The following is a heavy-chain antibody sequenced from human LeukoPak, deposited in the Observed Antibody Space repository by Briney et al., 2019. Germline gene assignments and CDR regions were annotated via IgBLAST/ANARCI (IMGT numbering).Heavy chain of an antibody. CDR2: ISGSGGST. D-gene: IGHD3-22*01. V-gene: IGHV3-23*01. CDR3: AKEVGYYDSPPDY. CDR1: GFTFSSYA. Sequence: GGSLRLSCAASGFTFSSYAMSWVRQAPGKGLEWVSAISGSGGSTYYADSVKGRFTSSRDNSKNTLYLQMNSLRGEDTAVYYCAKEVGYYDSPPDYWGQGTLVTVSS. J-gene: IGHJ4*02.